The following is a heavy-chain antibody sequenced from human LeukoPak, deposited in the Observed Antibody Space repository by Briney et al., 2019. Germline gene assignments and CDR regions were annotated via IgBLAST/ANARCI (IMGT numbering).Heavy chain of an antibody. CDR2: ISSTSIYT. CDR1: GFTFSDYY. J-gene: IGHJ4*02. Sequence: GGPLRLSCAASGFTFSDYYMSWIRQAPGKGLEWVSYISSTSIYTNYADSVKGRFTISRDNAKKSLYLQMNSLRAEDTAVYYCASQRVGSRSLDYWGQGTLVTVSS. D-gene: IGHD1-26*01. V-gene: IGHV3-11*03. CDR3: ASQRVGSRSLDY.